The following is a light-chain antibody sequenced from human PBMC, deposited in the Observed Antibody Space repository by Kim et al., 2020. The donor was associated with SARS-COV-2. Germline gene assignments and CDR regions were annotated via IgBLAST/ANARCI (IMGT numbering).Light chain of an antibody. J-gene: IGLJ3*02. V-gene: IGLV4-69*01. Sequence: GASVKLTCTLSSGHSSYSIAWHQQQPEKGPRYLMKLNSDGSHSKGDGIPDRFSGSSSGAERYLTISSLQSEDEADYYCQTWGTSWVFGGGTKLTVL. CDR2: LNSDGSH. CDR1: SGHSSYS. CDR3: QTWGTSWV.